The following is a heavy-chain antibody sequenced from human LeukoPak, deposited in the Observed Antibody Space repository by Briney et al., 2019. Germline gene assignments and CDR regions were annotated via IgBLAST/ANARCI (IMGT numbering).Heavy chain of an antibody. Sequence: GGSLRLSCAASGFTFSSYAMSGVRQAPGKALEWVSAISGGGCSTYYADSVKGRFTISRDNSKNTLYLQMNSLRAEDTAVYYCANFADRYYFDYWGQGTLVTVS. CDR1: GFTFSSYA. CDR2: ISGGGCST. CDR3: ANFADRYYFDY. J-gene: IGHJ4*02. V-gene: IGHV3-23*01.